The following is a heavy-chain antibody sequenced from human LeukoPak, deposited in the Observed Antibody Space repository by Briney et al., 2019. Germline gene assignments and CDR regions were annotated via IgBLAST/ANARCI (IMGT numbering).Heavy chain of an antibody. CDR2: IYYSGST. V-gene: IGHV4-59*01. D-gene: IGHD1-1*01. Sequence: PSETLSLTCTVSGGSISSYYWSWIRQPPGKGLEWIGHIYYSGSTNYNPSLKSRVTISVDTSKNQFSLKLSPVTAADTAVYYCARDRNDVIDYWGQGTLVTVSS. CDR3: ARDRNDVIDY. J-gene: IGHJ4*02. CDR1: GGSISSYY.